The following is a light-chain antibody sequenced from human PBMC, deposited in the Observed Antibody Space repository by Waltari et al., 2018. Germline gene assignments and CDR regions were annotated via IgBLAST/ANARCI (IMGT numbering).Light chain of an antibody. CDR3: QQYYSTPPT. J-gene: IGKJ2*01. CDR1: QSVLYSSNNKNY. V-gene: IGKV4-1*01. Sequence: DIVMTQSPDSLAVSLGERATINCKSSQSVLYSSNNKNYLAWYQQKPGQPPKLLIYWASTRESGVPDRFSGRGSGTEFTLTISSLQAEDVAVYYCQQYYSTPPTFGQGTKLEIK. CDR2: WAS.